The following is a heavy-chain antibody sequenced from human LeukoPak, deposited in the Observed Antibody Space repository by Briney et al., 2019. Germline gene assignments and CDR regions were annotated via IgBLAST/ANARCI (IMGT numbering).Heavy chain of an antibody. CDR2: IKQDGSEK. CDR3: ARGPRVGAAGFVSYHYIDV. Sequence: GGSLRLSCAASGFTFSSYWMSWVRQAPGKGLEWVANIKQDGSEKYYVDSVKGRFTISRDNAKNSLYLQMNSLRAEDTAVYYCARGPRVGAAGFVSYHYIDVWGKGTTVTVSS. V-gene: IGHV3-7*01. J-gene: IGHJ6*03. CDR1: GFTFSSYW. D-gene: IGHD1-26*01.